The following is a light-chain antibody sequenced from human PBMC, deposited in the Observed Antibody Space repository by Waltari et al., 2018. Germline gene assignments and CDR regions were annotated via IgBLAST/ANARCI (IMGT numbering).Light chain of an antibody. Sequence: QSVLTQPPSVSGAPGQRVTISCTGSSPNIGAGYDVHWYQQFPGTAPNVPIYGNNNRPSGVPDRFSGSKSDTSASLAITGLQAEDEADYYCQSYDGNLSDVIFGGGTKLTVL. V-gene: IGLV1-40*01. CDR3: QSYDGNLSDVI. CDR1: SPNIGAGYD. CDR2: GNN. J-gene: IGLJ2*01.